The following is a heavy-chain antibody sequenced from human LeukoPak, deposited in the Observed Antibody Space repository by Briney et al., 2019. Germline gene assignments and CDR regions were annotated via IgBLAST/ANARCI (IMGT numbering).Heavy chain of an antibody. CDR1: GGSISSSSYY. J-gene: IGHJ4*02. Sequence: SETLSLTCTVSGGSISSSSYYWGWIRQPPGKGLEWIGSIYYSGSAYYNPSLKSRVTISVDTSKNQFSLKLSSVTAADTAVYYCARRPRYSSSWDTFDYWGQGTLVTVSS. CDR2: IYYSGSA. V-gene: IGHV4-39*01. CDR3: ARRPRYSSSWDTFDY. D-gene: IGHD6-13*01.